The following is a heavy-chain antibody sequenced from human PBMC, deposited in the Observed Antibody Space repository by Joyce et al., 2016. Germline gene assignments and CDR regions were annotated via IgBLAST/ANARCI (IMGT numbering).Heavy chain of an antibody. D-gene: IGHD3-3*01. CDR3: TTDHTYYDFWSGYVNWFDP. CDR1: GDTLSEVS. J-gene: IGHJ5*02. V-gene: IGHV1-24*01. Sequence: QVQLVQSGAEVKKPGASVKVSCKVFGDTLSEVSMHWVRQAPANGLEWMGGFEPEEGEKVYAEKFQGRRTMTEDTSSNTVYMELTSRRSEDTALYYCTTDHTYYDFWSGYVNWFDPWGQGTQVTVSS. CDR2: FEPEEGEK.